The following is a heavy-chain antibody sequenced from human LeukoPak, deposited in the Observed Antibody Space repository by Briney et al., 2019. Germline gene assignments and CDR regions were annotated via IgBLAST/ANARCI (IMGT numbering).Heavy chain of an antibody. D-gene: IGHD6-19*01. J-gene: IGHJ2*01. Sequence: GGSLRLSCAASGFTFSGSALHWVRQASGKGLEGVANIKEDGNRIYYVDSVKGRFTISRDNAKNSLYLQMNSLRAEDTAVYYCARIAVAEDWYFDLWGRGTLVTVSS. CDR1: GFTFSGSA. CDR3: ARIAVAEDWYFDL. V-gene: IGHV3-7*01. CDR2: IKEDGNRI.